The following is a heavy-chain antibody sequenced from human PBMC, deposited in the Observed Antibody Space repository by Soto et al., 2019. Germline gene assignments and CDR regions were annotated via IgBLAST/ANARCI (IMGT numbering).Heavy chain of an antibody. CDR1: GVSMSTSL. J-gene: IGHJ4*02. V-gene: IGHV4-59*01. Sequence: SETLSLTCSVSGVSMSTSLWAWVRQPPGKGLEWLGFNSGTAHYNPSLKSRLTVSLDTSKNQFSLELTSVTPADTAVYFCVRWMVGGYLDNWGQGIPVTVSS. D-gene: IGHD1-26*01. CDR2: NSGTA. CDR3: VRWMVGGYLDN.